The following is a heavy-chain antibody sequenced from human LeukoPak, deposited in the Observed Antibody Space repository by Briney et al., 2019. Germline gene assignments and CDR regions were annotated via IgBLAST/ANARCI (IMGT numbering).Heavy chain of an antibody. Sequence: TSQTLSLTCTVSGGSISSGGYYWSWIRQHPGKGLEWIGYIYYSGSTYYNPSLKSRVAISVDRSKNQFSLKLSSVTAADTAVYYCARGKVPAGNYYYQYTDVWGKGTTVTVSS. CDR2: IYYSGST. CDR3: ARGKVPAGNYYYQYTDV. J-gene: IGHJ6*03. V-gene: IGHV4-31*03. D-gene: IGHD2-2*01. CDR1: GGSISSGGYY.